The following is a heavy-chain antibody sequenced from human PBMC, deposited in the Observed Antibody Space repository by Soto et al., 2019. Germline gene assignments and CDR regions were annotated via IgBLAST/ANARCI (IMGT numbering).Heavy chain of an antibody. Sequence: ASVKVSCKTSGYTFTNFGLSWVRQAPGQGLEWMGWISAYNGNTNYAQNFQGRVTMTTDTSTSTAYMELRSLRSEDTAVYYCVSPAVGLDAFDIWGQGTMVTVSS. J-gene: IGHJ3*02. D-gene: IGHD6-13*01. CDR3: VSPAVGLDAFDI. V-gene: IGHV1-18*01. CDR1: GYTFTNFG. CDR2: ISAYNGNT.